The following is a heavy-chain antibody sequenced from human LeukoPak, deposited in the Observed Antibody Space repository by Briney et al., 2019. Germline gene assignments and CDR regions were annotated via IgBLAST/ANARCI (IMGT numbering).Heavy chain of an antibody. D-gene: IGHD6-13*01. J-gene: IGHJ4*02. Sequence: GGSLRLSCAASGFTFSSYAMHWVRQAPGKGLEWVAVISYDGSNKYYADSVKGRFTISRDNSKNTLYLQMNSLRAEDTAVYYCAREGIAAAEAGNWGQGTLVTVSS. V-gene: IGHV3-30-3*01. CDR1: GFTFSSYA. CDR2: ISYDGSNK. CDR3: AREGIAAAEAGN.